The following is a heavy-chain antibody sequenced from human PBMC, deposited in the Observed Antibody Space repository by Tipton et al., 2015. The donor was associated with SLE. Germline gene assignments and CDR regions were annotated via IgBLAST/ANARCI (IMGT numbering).Heavy chain of an antibody. CDR1: GGSISTYY. J-gene: IGHJ6*02. D-gene: IGHD2-15*01. CDR3: ARLYCSGGSCYSHYYYGMDV. Sequence: LRLSCTVSGGSISTYYWSWIRQPPKQGLEWIGWIYHTGSTDYNPSLKSRVTISVDTSKNQFSLKLSSVTAADTAVYYCARLYCSGGSCYSHYYYGMDVWGQGTTVTVSS. CDR2: IYHTGST. V-gene: IGHV4-59*01.